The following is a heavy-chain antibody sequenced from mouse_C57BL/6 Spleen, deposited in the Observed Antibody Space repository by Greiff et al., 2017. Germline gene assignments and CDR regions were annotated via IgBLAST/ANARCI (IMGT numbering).Heavy chain of an antibody. V-gene: IGHV1-52*01. CDR1: GYTFTSYW. Sequence: QVQLQQPGAELVRPGSSVKLSCKASGYTFTSYWMHWVKQRPIQGLEWIGNIDPSDSETHYNQKFKDKATLTVDKSSSTAYMQLSSLTSEDSAVYYCARSGTRVEGETGFGDWGQGTLVTVS. CDR2: IDPSDSET. CDR3: ARSGTRVEGETGFGD. D-gene: IGHD1-1*01. J-gene: IGHJ3*02.